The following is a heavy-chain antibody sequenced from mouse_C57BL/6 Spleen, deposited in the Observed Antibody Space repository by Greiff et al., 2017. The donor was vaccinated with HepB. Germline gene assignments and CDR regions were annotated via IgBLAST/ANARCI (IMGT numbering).Heavy chain of an antibody. CDR3: ARSYSNLDY. CDR2: IYPGDGDT. J-gene: IGHJ2*01. Sequence: VQLQQSGPELVKPGASVKISCKASGYAFSSPWMNWVKQRPGKGLEWIGRIYPGDGDTNYNGKFKGKATLTADKSSSTAYMQLSSLTSEDSAVYFCARSYSNLDYWGQGTTLTVSS. D-gene: IGHD2-5*01. CDR1: GYAFSSPW. V-gene: IGHV1-82*01.